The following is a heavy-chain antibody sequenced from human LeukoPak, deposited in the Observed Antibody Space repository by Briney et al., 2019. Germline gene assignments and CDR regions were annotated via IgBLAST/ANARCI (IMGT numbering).Heavy chain of an antibody. V-gene: IGHV4-38-2*02. CDR1: GYSISTVYY. D-gene: IGHD3-9*01. Sequence: SETLSLTCTVSGYSISTVYYWDWIRQPPGKGLEWIGTFYHGGSTYYNPSLKSRVTISVDTSKNQFSLKLSSVTAADTAVYYCARLKGDRGYYDILTGHKRKYYFDYWGQGTLVTVSS. CDR2: FYHGGST. J-gene: IGHJ4*02. CDR3: ARLKGDRGYYDILTGHKRKYYFDY.